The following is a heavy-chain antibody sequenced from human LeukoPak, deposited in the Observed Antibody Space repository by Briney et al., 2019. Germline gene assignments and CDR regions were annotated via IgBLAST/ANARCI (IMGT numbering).Heavy chain of an antibody. Sequence: PGGSLRLSCAASGFTFSSYEMNWVRQAPGKGLEWVSYISSSGSTIYYADSVKGRFTISRDNAKNSLYLQMNSLGAEDTAVYYCAREATVTTENTYYYYYMDVWGKGTTVTVSS. CDR3: AREATVTTENTYYYYYMDV. D-gene: IGHD4-11*01. J-gene: IGHJ6*03. CDR2: ISSSGSTI. V-gene: IGHV3-48*03. CDR1: GFTFSSYE.